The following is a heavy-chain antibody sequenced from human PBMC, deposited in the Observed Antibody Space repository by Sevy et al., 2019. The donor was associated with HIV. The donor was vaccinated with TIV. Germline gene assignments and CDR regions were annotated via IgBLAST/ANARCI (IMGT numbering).Heavy chain of an antibody. V-gene: IGHV3-21*01. CDR2: ISTGSRYI. CDR3: AREPPTTAEPSFDY. Sequence: GGSLRLSCAASGFTFSTYTMNWVRQAPGKGLEWVSSISTGSRYIFYADSVKGRFTISRDNAENSLYLQMNGLRAEDTAVYYCAREPPTTAEPSFDYWGQGTLVTVSS. CDR1: GFTFSTYT. D-gene: IGHD4-17*01. J-gene: IGHJ4*02.